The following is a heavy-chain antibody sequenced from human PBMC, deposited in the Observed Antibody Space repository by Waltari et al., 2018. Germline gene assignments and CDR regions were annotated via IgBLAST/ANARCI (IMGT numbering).Heavy chain of an antibody. CDR2: IYYSGST. V-gene: IGHV4-59*01. J-gene: IGHJ4*02. Sequence: QMQLQEPVPGLVKPSETLSLTCTVSGGSTSSYYRSWLRHPPGKGLEWIGYIYYSGSTNYNPSLKSRVTISVDTSKNQFSLKLSSVTAADTAVYYCASSILRFLEWPIPYDYWGQGTLVTVSS. D-gene: IGHD3-3*01. CDR1: GGSTSSYY. CDR3: ASSILRFLEWPIPYDY.